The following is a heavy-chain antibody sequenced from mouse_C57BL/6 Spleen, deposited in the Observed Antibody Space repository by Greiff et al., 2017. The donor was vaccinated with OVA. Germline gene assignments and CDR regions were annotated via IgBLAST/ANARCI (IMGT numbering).Heavy chain of an antibody. CDR2: INPYNGGT. CDR3: ASGYYGSSYY. V-gene: IGHV1-19*01. Sequence: EVQLQQSGPVLVKPGASVKMSCKASGYTFTDYYMNWVKQSHGKSLGWIGVINPYNGGTSYNQKFKGKATLTVDKSSSTAYMELNSLTSEDSAVYYCASGYYGSSYYWGQGTTLTVSS. CDR1: GYTFTDYY. D-gene: IGHD1-1*01. J-gene: IGHJ2*01.